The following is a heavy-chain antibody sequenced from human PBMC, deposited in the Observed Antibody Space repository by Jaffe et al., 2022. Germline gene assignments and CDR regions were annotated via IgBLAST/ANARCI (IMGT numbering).Heavy chain of an antibody. CDR3: ARWSKWVHYFDY. CDR2: IYTSGST. CDR1: GGSISSGSYY. V-gene: IGHV4-61*02. Sequence: QVQLQESGPGLVKPSQTLSLTCTVSGGSISSGSYYWSWIRQPAGKGLEWIGRIYTSGSTNYNPSLKSRVTISVDTSKNQFSLKLSSVTAADTAVYYCARWSKWVHYFDYWGQGTLVTVSS. D-gene: IGHD5-12*01. J-gene: IGHJ4*02.